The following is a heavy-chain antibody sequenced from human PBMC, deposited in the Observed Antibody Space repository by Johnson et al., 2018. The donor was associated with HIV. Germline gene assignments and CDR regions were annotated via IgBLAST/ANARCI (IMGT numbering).Heavy chain of an antibody. D-gene: IGHD6-19*01. CDR3: ARRIAVPDAFDI. CDR2: ISSSGSTI. Sequence: VQLVESGGGLVQPGGSLRLSCAASGFTFSSYEMNWVRQAPGKGLEWVSYISSSGSTIYYADSVKGRFTISRDNAKNSLYLQMNSLRAEDKAVYYCARRIAVPDAFDIWGQGTMVSVSS. J-gene: IGHJ3*02. V-gene: IGHV3-48*03. CDR1: GFTFSSYE.